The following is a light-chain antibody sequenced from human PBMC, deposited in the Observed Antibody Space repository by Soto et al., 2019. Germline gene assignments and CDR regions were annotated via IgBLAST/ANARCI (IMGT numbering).Light chain of an antibody. CDR2: DNN. CDR1: SSNIGNNY. V-gene: IGLV1-51*01. J-gene: IGLJ2*01. Sequence: QCVLAQPPSVSAAPGQKVTISCSGSSSNIGNNYVSWYQQLPGTAPKLLIYDNNKRPSGIPDRFSGSKSGTSGTLDITGLQTGDEADYYCATWDGSLPAEVFGGGTQLTVL. CDR3: ATWDGSLPAEV.